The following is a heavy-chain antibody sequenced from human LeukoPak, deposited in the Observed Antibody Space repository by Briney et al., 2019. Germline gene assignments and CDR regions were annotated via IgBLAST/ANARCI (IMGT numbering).Heavy chain of an antibody. CDR2: INGDASST. Sequence: TGGSLRLSCAASEFTFWMHWVRQAPGKGLVWVSQINGDASSTSYADSVKGRFTISRDNAKNTLYLQMNSLRAEDTAVYYCGNLDWGQGTLATVSS. V-gene: IGHV3-74*01. J-gene: IGHJ4*02. CDR1: EFTFW. CDR3: GNLD.